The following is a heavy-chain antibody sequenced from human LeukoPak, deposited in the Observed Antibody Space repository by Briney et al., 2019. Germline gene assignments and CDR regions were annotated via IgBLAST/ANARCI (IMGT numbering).Heavy chain of an antibody. CDR1: GGSISSYY. D-gene: IGHD5-18*01. J-gene: IGHJ4*02. CDR3: ARLGPGYSHGIDY. CDR2: IYYSGST. V-gene: IGHV4-59*08. Sequence: SETLSLTCTVSGGSISSYYWSWIRQPPGKGLEWIGYIYYSGSTNYNPSLKSRVTISVDTSENQFSLKLSSVTAADTAVYYCARLGPGYSHGIDYWGQGTLVTVSS.